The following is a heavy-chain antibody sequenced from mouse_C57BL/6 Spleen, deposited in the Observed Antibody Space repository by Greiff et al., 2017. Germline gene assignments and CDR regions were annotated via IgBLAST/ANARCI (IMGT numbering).Heavy chain of an antibody. J-gene: IGHJ3*01. V-gene: IGHV1-66*01. Sequence: QVQLKESGPELVKPGASVKISCKASGYSFTSYYIHWVKQRPGQGLEWIGGIYTGSGNTKYNEKFKGKATLTADTSSSTADMQLSSLTSEDTAVYYCARNLDYYGSSSFGYWGQGILVTVSA. CDR3: ARNLDYYGSSSFGY. D-gene: IGHD1-1*01. CDR2: IYTGSGNT. CDR1: GYSFTSYY.